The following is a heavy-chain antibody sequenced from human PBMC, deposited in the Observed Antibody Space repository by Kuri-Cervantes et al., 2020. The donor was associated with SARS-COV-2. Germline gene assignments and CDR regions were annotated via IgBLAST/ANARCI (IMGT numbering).Heavy chain of an antibody. J-gene: IGHJ6*03. CDR1: DDSMSNGDYH. CDR2: IYHSGST. CDR3: ARVVQWRLLSDDYCYMDV. V-gene: IGHV4-30-2*01. D-gene: IGHD6-25*01. Sequence: SETLSLTCTVSDDSMSNGDYHWSWIRQPPGKGLEWIGYIYHSGSTHYNPSLKSRVTMSLDRSKNQFSLKLSSLTAADTAVYYCARVVQWRLLSDDYCYMDVWGKGTTVTVSS.